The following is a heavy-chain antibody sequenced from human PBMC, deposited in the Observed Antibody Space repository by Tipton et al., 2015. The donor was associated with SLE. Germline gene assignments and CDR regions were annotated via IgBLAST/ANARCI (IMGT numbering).Heavy chain of an antibody. J-gene: IGHJ4*02. D-gene: IGHD6-6*01. Sequence: TLSLTCAVYGGSFNHYFWSWIRQPPGKGLEWIGEVFHSGSTNYNPSLMSRVTISRDTSKNQFSLRLTSVTAADTALYYCAREVEGYSSSWFKGFFDVWGQGSLVTVSS. CDR1: GGSFNHYF. V-gene: IGHV4-34*12. CDR2: VFHSGST. CDR3: AREVEGYSSSWFKGFFDV.